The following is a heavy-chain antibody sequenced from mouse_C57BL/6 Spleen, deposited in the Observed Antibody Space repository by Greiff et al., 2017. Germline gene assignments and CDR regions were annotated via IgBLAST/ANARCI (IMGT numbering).Heavy chain of an antibody. Sequence: VKLMESGAELVRPGASVKLSCKASGYTFTDYYINWVKQRPGQGLEWIARIYPGSGNTYYNEKFKGKATLTAEKSSSTAYMQLSSLTSEDSAVYFCARGGYLYYFDYWGQGTTLTVSS. J-gene: IGHJ2*01. CDR1: GYTFTDYY. CDR2: IYPGSGNT. V-gene: IGHV1-76*01. CDR3: ARGGYLYYFDY. D-gene: IGHD2-3*01.